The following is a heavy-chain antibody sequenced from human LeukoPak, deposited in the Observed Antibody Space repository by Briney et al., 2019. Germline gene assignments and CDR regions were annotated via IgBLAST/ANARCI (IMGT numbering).Heavy chain of an antibody. CDR1: GGSISSGGYY. D-gene: IGHD6-13*01. CDR2: IYYSGST. CDR3: AREEYSSSGLDY. V-gene: IGHV4-31*03. J-gene: IGHJ4*02. Sequence: SETLSLTCTVSGGSISSGGYYWSWIRQHPGQGLEWIGYIYYSGSTYYNPSLKSRVTISVDTSKNRFSLKLSSVTAADTAVYYCAREEYSSSGLDYWGQGTLVTVSS.